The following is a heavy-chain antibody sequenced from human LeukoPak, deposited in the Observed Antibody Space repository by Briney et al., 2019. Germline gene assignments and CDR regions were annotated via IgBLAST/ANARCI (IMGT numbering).Heavy chain of an antibody. CDR1: GFTFSSYA. J-gene: IGHJ4*02. CDR3: AKGSGIQLWLPFDY. D-gene: IGHD5-18*01. CDR2: ISYSGGTT. V-gene: IGHV3-23*01. Sequence: GGSLRRSCAGSGFTFSSYAVSWVRQAPGQGLEWVSTISYSGGTTYYADSVKGRFTISRDNSKNTLYLQMNSLRAEDTAVYYCAKGSGIQLWLPFDYWGQGTLVTVSS.